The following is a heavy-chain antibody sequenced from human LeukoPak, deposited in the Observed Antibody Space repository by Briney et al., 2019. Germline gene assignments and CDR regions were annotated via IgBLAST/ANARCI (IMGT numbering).Heavy chain of an antibody. CDR2: ISRSSSYI. CDR3: ASGIYYASVHTWSPV. J-gene: IGHJ4*02. CDR1: GVTFSTYS. D-gene: IGHD3-10*01. Sequence: KSGGSLRLSCAASGVTFSTYSMNWLRQAPGKGLEWVSSISRSSSYIYYVDSVKGRFTISRDDAKNSLYLQMNSLRADDTAVYYCASGIYYASVHTWSPVWGQGTRVTVSS. V-gene: IGHV3-21*01.